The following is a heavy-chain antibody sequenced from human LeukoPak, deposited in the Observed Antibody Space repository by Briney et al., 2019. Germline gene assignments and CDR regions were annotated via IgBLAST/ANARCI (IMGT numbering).Heavy chain of an antibody. Sequence: SETLSLTCTVSGGSISSYYWTWIRQPPGKGLEWIGSIYYSGSTHYNPSLKSRVTISVDTSKNQFSLKLSSVTAADTAVYYCARQGSGGRAFDIWGQGTMVTVSS. CDR1: GGSISSYY. J-gene: IGHJ3*02. CDR3: ARQGSGGRAFDI. CDR2: IYYSGST. V-gene: IGHV4-59*05.